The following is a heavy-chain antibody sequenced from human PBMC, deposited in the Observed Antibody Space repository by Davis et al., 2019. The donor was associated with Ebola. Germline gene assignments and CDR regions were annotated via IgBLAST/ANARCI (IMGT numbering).Heavy chain of an antibody. Sequence: SETLSLTCALSGGSIGSGGYSWSWIRQSPGKGLEWIGYISYNGSTYYNPSLKSRVTISVDTSKNQFSLKLSSVTAADTAVYYCARGTDTAPGGYWGQGTLVTVSS. J-gene: IGHJ4*02. D-gene: IGHD5-18*01. CDR2: ISYNGST. V-gene: IGHV4-30-2*06. CDR3: ARGTDTAPGGY. CDR1: GGSIGSGGYS.